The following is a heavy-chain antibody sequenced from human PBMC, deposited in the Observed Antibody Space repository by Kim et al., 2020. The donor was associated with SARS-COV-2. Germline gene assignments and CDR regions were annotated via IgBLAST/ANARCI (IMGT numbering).Heavy chain of an antibody. V-gene: IGHV1-3*01. CDR1: GYTFTSYA. Sequence: ASVKVSCKASGYTFTSYAMHWVRQAPGQRLEWMGWINAGNGNTKYSQKFQGRVTITRDTSASTAYMELSSLRSEDTAVYYCARGGGGALMVRGVITFWFDPWGQGTLVTVSS. CDR2: INAGNGNT. J-gene: IGHJ5*02. D-gene: IGHD3-10*01. CDR3: ARGGGGALMVRGVITFWFDP.